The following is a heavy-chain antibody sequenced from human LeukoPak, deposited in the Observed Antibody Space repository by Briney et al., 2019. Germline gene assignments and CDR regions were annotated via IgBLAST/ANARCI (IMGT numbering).Heavy chain of an antibody. Sequence: GASVKVSCKASGYTFTSYDINWVRQAPGQGLEWMGIINPSGGSTSSAQKFQGRVTMTSDTSTSTVYMELSSLRSEDTAVYYCAREGPTAIKYYFDYWGQGALVTVSS. V-gene: IGHV1-46*01. CDR3: AREGPTAIKYYFDY. J-gene: IGHJ4*02. CDR2: INPSGGST. CDR1: GYTFTSYD. D-gene: IGHD2-2*01.